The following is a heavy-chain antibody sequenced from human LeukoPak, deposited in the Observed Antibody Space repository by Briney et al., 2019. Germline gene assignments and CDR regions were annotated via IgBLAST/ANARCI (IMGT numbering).Heavy chain of an antibody. J-gene: IGHJ5*02. CDR3: ARGLFYVWGSYRKGWFDP. D-gene: IGHD3-16*02. Sequence: SETLSLTCAVYGGSFSGYYWSWIRQPPGKGLEWIGEINHSGSTNYNPSLKSRVTISADTSKNQFSLKLSSVTAADTAVYYCARGLFYVWGSYRKGWFDPWGQGTLVTVSS. V-gene: IGHV4-34*01. CDR1: GGSFSGYY. CDR2: INHSGST.